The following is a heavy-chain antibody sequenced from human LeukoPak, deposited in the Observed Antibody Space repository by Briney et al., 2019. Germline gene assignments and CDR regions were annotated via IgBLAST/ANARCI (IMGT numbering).Heavy chain of an antibody. CDR2: INHSGGT. Sequence: SETLSLTCTVSGYSISSGYYWGWIRQPPGKGLEWIGEINHSGGTNYNPSLKSRVTISVDTSKNQFSLKLSSVTAADTAVYYCARIKSGYSYGSFDYWGQGTLVTVSS. CDR1: GYSISSGYY. J-gene: IGHJ4*02. D-gene: IGHD5-18*01. CDR3: ARIKSGYSYGSFDY. V-gene: IGHV4-38-2*02.